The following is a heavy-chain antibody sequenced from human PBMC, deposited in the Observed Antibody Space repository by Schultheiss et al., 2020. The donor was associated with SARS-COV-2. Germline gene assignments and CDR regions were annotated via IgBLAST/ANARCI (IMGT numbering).Heavy chain of an antibody. Sequence: SQTLSLTFTVSGGSISSSSYYWGWIRQPPGKGLEWIGSIYYSGSTYYNPSLKSRVTISVDTSKNQFSLKLSSVTAADTAVYYCARLAAVKLVGYWGQGTLVTVSS. V-gene: IGHV4-39*01. D-gene: IGHD3-16*01. CDR2: IYYSGST. CDR3: ARLAAVKLVGY. J-gene: IGHJ4*02. CDR1: GGSISSSSYY.